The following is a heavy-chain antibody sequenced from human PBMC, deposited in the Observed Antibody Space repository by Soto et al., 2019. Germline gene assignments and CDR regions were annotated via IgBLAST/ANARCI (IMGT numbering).Heavy chain of an antibody. V-gene: IGHV1-69*13. D-gene: IGHD1-26*01. CDR3: AREGGSYPPAEYFQH. J-gene: IGHJ1*01. CDR1: GGTFSSYA. CDR2: IIPIFGTA. Sequence: GASVKVSCKASGGTFSSYAISWVRQAPGQGLEWMGGIIPIFGTANYAQKFQGRVTITADESTSTAYMELSSLRSEDTAVYYCAREGGSYPPAEYFQHWGQGTLVTVSS.